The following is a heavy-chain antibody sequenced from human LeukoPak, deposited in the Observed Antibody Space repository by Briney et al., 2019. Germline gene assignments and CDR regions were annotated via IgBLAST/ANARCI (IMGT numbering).Heavy chain of an antibody. J-gene: IGHJ4*02. V-gene: IGHV4-59*01. CDR3: ARGIAADY. D-gene: IGHD6-13*01. CDR1: GGSISSYY. CDR2: IYYSGST. Sequence: PSETLSLTCTVSGGSISSYYWSWIRQPPGKGLEWIGYIYYSGSTNYNPFLKSRVTISVDTSKNQFSLKLSSVTAADTAVYYCARGIAADYWGQGTLVTVSS.